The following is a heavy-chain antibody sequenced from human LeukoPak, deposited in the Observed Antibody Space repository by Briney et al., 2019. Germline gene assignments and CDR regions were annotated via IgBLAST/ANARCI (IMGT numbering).Heavy chain of an antibody. CDR1: GGSFSGYY. D-gene: IGHD6-13*01. V-gene: IGHV4-34*01. J-gene: IGHJ4*02. CDR2: INHSGST. CDR3: ARTIAAAAPNFDY. Sequence: PSETLSLTCAVYGGSFSGYYWSWIRQPPGKGLEWIGEINHSGSTNYNPSLKSRVTISVGTSKNQFSLKLSSVTAADTAVYYCARTIAAAAPNFDYWGQGTLVTVSS.